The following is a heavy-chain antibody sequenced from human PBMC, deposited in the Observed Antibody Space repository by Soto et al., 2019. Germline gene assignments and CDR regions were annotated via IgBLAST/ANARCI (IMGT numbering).Heavy chain of an antibody. J-gene: IGHJ4*02. CDR3: ARGTSSGWYYFDD. D-gene: IGHD6-19*01. V-gene: IGHV3-30-3*01. Sequence: QVQLVESGGGVVQPGRSLRLSCAASGFTFSNYAIHWVRQAPGKGLEWVAAISYDGSNKYYADSVKGRFTISRDNSKSTLYLQVNSLRADDTAVYYCARGTSSGWYYFDDWGQGTLVTVSS. CDR1: GFTFSNYA. CDR2: ISYDGSNK.